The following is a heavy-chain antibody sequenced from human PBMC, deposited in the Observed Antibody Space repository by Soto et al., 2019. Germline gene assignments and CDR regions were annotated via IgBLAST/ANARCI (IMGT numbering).Heavy chain of an antibody. D-gene: IGHD1-20*01. CDR2: ISSSSSYI. Sequence: GESLKISCAASGFTFSSYSMNWVRQAPGKGLEWVSSISSSSSYIYYADSVKGRFTISRDNAKNSLYLQMNSLRAEDTAVYYCARDAGITGTRYYFDYWGQGTLVTVSS. V-gene: IGHV3-21*01. CDR1: GFTFSSYS. CDR3: ARDAGITGTRYYFDY. J-gene: IGHJ4*02.